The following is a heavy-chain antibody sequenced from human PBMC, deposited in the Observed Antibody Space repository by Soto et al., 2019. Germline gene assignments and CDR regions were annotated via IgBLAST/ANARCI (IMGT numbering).Heavy chain of an antibody. CDR1: GFTFRNYA. CDR2: ITGSGGGGT. J-gene: IGHJ4*02. D-gene: IGHD6-19*01. V-gene: IGHV3-23*01. Sequence: GGSLRLSCAASGFTFRNYAMCWVRQAPGKGLEWVSGITGSGGGGTYYADPVKGRFTISRDNSKSTLYLQMNSLRAEDTAVYYCAKVISGFGASDYWGQGTLVTVS. CDR3: AKVISGFGASDY.